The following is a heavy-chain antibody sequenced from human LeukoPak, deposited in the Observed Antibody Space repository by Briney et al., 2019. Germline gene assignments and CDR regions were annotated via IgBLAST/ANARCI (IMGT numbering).Heavy chain of an antibody. CDR1: GGSISSSSYY. CDR3: ARWLQFEDDAFDI. D-gene: IGHD5-24*01. CDR2: IYYSGST. V-gene: IGHV4-39*01. J-gene: IGHJ3*02. Sequence: PSETLSLTCTVSGGSISSSSYYWGWIRQPPGKGLEWIGSIYYSGSTYYNPSLKSRVTISVDTSKNQFSLKLSSVTAADTAVYYCARWLQFEDDAFDIWGQGTMVTVSS.